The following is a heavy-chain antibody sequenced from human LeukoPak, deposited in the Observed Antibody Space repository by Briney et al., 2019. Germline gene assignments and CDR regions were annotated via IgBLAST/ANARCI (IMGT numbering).Heavy chain of an antibody. Sequence: AVRVSSKPSGGTFISYAISSGRHTPGQRRGWMGGMMPNFGTGNYAQKLLGRVKITTDESTGTAYKELRSLRSEDTAVCDCARSARSWFDPWRQGTLVSVCS. CDR2: MMPNFGTG. D-gene: IGHD1-14*01. V-gene: IGHV1-69*05. J-gene: IGHJ5*02. CDR1: GGTFISYA. CDR3: ARSARSWFDP.